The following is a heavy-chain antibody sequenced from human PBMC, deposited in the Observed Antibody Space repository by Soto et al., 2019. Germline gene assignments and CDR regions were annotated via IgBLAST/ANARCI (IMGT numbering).Heavy chain of an antibody. CDR3: AREVYYYGSGSYYSWFDP. Sequence: GASVKVSCKASGGTFSSYAISWVRQAPGQGLEWMGGIIPIFGTASYAQKFQGRVTITADKSTSTAYMELSSLRSEDTAVYYCAREVYYYGSGSYYSWFDPWGQGTLVTVSS. J-gene: IGHJ5*02. V-gene: IGHV1-69*06. CDR1: GGTFSSYA. D-gene: IGHD3-10*01. CDR2: IIPIFGTA.